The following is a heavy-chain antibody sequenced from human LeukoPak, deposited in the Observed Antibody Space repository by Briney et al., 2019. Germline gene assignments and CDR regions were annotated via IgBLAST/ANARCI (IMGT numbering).Heavy chain of an antibody. CDR2: VTAAGNS. J-gene: IGHJ4*02. D-gene: IGHD3-3*01. V-gene: IGHV3-23*01. Sequence: PGGSLRLSCAGSGFSFSTYAMTWVRQAPGKGLEWVSTVTAAGNSYSADSVKGRFTFFRDNSNNTLYLEMNSLRTEDTAVYFCAKDHLGMISGVADWGQGTLVIVSS. CDR3: AKDHLGMISGVAD. CDR1: GFSFSTYA.